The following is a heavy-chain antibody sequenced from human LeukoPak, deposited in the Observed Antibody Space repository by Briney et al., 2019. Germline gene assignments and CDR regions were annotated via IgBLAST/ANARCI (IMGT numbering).Heavy chain of an antibody. D-gene: IGHD3-22*01. Sequence: GESLKISCKGSEYSFTSYWIGWVRQMPGKGLEWMGIIYPGDSDTRYRPSFQGQVTISADKSISTAYLQWSSLKASDTAMYYCARQAVYDSSFNWFDPWGQGTLVTVSS. CDR3: ARQAVYDSSFNWFDP. CDR2: IYPGDSDT. J-gene: IGHJ5*02. V-gene: IGHV5-51*01. CDR1: EYSFTSYW.